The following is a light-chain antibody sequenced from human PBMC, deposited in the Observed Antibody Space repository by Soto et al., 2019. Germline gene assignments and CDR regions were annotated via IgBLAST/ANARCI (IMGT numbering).Light chain of an antibody. CDR1: SSNIGSNY. CDR3: AAWDDSLSVV. CDR2: RNN. V-gene: IGLV1-47*01. J-gene: IGLJ2*01. Sequence: QSVLTQPPSASGTPGQRVTISCSGSSSNIGSNYVYWYQHLPGTAPKLLICRNNQRPSGVPDRFSGSKSGTSASLAISGLRSEDEADYYCAAWDDSLSVVFGGGTKLTVL.